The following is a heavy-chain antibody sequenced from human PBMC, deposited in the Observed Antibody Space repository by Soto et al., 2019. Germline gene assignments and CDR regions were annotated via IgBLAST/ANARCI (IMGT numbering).Heavy chain of an antibody. Sequence: QVQLVQSGAEVKKPGASVKVSCKASGYTFTSYGISWVRQAPGQGLEWMGWISAYNGNTNYAQKLQGRVTMTTDTSTSTAYMELRSLRSDETAVYYCARAGGYSYGFYWSDYYYYYMDVWGKGTTVTVSS. V-gene: IGHV1-18*01. D-gene: IGHD5-18*01. CDR2: ISAYNGNT. CDR1: GYTFTSYG. J-gene: IGHJ6*03. CDR3: ARAGGYSYGFYWSDYYYYYMDV.